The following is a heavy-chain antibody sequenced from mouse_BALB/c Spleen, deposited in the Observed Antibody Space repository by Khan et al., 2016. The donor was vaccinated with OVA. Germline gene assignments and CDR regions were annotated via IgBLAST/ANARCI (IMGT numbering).Heavy chain of an antibody. J-gene: IGHJ2*01. CDR1: GYSITSDYA. Sequence: EVQLQESGPGLVNPSQSLSLTCTVTGYSITSDYAWNWIRQFPGNKLEWMGNISYSGRTSYNPSLKSRISINRDTSKNQVFLQLHSVTPDVTASYFCARSVTITTVVATDFDYWGQGTTLTVSS. D-gene: IGHD1-1*01. CDR3: ARSVTITTVVATDFDY. V-gene: IGHV3-2*02. CDR2: ISYSGRT.